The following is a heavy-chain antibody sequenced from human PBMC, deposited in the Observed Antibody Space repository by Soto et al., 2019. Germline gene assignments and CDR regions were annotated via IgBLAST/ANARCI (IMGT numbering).Heavy chain of an antibody. CDR2: IYHSGST. CDR3: ARAITTVTTFDY. J-gene: IGHJ4*02. CDR1: GGSMSSGGYS. D-gene: IGHD4-17*01. V-gene: IGHV4-30-2*01. Sequence: SETLALTCAVSGGSMSSGGYSWSWIRQPPGKGLEGIAYIYHSGSTYYNPSLKSRVTISVDRSKNQFSLKLSSVTAADTAVYYCARAITTVTTFDYWGQGTLVTVSS.